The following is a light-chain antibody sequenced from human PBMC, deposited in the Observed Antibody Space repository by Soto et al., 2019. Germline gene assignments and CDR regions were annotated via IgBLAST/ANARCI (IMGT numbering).Light chain of an antibody. J-gene: IGKJ1*01. Sequence: EIVLTQSPATLSLSPGERAALSYRASQSVSTFLAWYQHKPGQAPRLLIYDASNRATGIPARFSGSGSGTDFTITISSLDPEDFAVYYCQQRSNCWTFGQGTKVEIK. CDR2: DAS. V-gene: IGKV3-11*01. CDR1: QSVSTF. CDR3: QQRSNCWT.